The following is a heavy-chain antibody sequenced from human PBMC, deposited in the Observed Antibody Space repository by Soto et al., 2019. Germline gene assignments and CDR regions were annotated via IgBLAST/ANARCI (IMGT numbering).Heavy chain of an antibody. CDR3: AKGLRYFDWLLWDAFDL. J-gene: IGHJ3*01. D-gene: IGHD3-9*01. V-gene: IGHV3-30*18. Sequence: QVQLVESGGGVVQPGRSLRLSCAASGFTFSSYGMHWVRQAPGKGLEWVAVISYDGSNKYYADSVKGRFTISRDNYKKKMYLQMNSLRDEDTAVYYCAKGLRYFDWLLWDAFDLWGQGTIVTVSS. CDR1: GFTFSSYG. CDR2: ISYDGSNK.